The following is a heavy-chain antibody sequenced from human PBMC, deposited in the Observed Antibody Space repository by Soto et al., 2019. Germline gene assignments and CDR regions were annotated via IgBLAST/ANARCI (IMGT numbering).Heavy chain of an antibody. J-gene: IGHJ4*02. CDR2: IIPFVGTT. D-gene: IGHD3-22*01. Sequence: QVQLVQSGAEVKKPGSSVKVSCKASGGTFSTYTFSWVRQAPGQGLEWMGRIIPFVGTTNYAQKFQGRVTITADKSTSTAYMELSSLRSEDTAVYYCAREDYYDYYFDYWGQGTLVTVSS. V-gene: IGHV1-69*08. CDR3: AREDYYDYYFDY. CDR1: GGTFSTYT.